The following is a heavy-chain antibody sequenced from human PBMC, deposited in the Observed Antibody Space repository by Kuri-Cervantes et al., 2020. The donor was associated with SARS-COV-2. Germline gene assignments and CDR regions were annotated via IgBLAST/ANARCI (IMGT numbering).Heavy chain of an antibody. V-gene: IGHV3-30*03. CDR3: ARDRGIAARPAIFDC. D-gene: IGHD6-6*01. CDR1: GFTFSSYS. J-gene: IGHJ4*02. Sequence: GGSLRLSCAASGFTFSSYSMNWVRQAPGKGLEWVAVISYDGSNKYYADSVKGRFTISRDNSKNTLYLQMNSLRAEDTAVYYCARDRGIAARPAIFDCWGQGTLVTVSS. CDR2: ISYDGSNK.